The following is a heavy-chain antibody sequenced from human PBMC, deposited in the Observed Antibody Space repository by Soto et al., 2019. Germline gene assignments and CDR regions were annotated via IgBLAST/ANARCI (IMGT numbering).Heavy chain of an antibody. Sequence: GVSLKVSSKGSGYIFNNYWICLVGQMPGKGLEWMGVIDPGDSDTRYSPSFQGQVTISADKSISTAYLQWSSLKASDTAIYYCLSGSAYYYYGIDVWGQGTTVTVSS. J-gene: IGHJ6*02. CDR2: IDPGDSDT. V-gene: IGHV5-51*01. CDR3: LSGSAYYYYGIDV. CDR1: GYIFNNYW. D-gene: IGHD3-10*01.